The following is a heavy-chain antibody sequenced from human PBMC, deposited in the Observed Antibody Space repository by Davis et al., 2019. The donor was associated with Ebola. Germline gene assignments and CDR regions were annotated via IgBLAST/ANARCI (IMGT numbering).Heavy chain of an antibody. CDR2: ISYHGINK. D-gene: IGHD6-25*01. Sequence: GGSLRLSCAAAGFTFNSHAMHWVRQAPGKGLEWVAVISYHGINKGCAESVKGRFTISRDNSKNTLYLQMNSLRAEDTAVYYCAKGQSGFDYWGQGTLVTVSS. CDR3: AKGQSGFDY. CDR1: GFTFNSHA. V-gene: IGHV3-30-3*01. J-gene: IGHJ4*02.